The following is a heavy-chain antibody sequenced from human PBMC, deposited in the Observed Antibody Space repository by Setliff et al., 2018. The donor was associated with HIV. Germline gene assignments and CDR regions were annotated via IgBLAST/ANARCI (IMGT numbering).Heavy chain of an antibody. Sequence: PSESLSLTCAVYGGSFMGYYWNWIRQPPGKGLEWIGEINHSGNTSSNPSLKSRVTISVDPSKSQFSLRLNSVTAADTATYYCARGPESVAPRMCAFDIWGQGTMVTVSS. V-gene: IGHV4-34*01. J-gene: IGHJ3*02. D-gene: IGHD6-6*01. CDR3: ARGPESVAPRMCAFDI. CDR2: INHSGNT. CDR1: GGSFMGYY.